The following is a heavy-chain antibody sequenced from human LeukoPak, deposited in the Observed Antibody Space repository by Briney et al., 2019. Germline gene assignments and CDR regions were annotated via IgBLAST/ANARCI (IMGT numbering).Heavy chain of an antibody. D-gene: IGHD2-2*01. CDR3: ARVKYQLLGAFDI. Sequence: ASVKVSCKASGYTFTSYYMHWVRQAPGQGLEWMGIINPSGGSTSYAQKFQGRVTMIRDMSTSTVYMELSSLRSEDTAVYYCARVKYQLLGAFDIWGQGTMVTVSS. J-gene: IGHJ3*02. CDR1: GYTFTSYY. V-gene: IGHV1-46*01. CDR2: INPSGGST.